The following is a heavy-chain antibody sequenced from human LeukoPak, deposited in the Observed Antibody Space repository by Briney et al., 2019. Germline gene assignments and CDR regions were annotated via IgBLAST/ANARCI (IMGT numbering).Heavy chain of an antibody. Sequence: QPGGTLRLSCAASGFTFSSYGMSWVRQAPGKGLEWVSAISGSGGSTYYADSVKGRFTISRDNSKNTLYLQMNSLRAEDTAVYYCAKFPYGDYGIWFDPWGQGTLVTVSS. J-gene: IGHJ5*02. CDR1: GFTFSSYG. D-gene: IGHD4-17*01. CDR2: ISGSGGST. CDR3: AKFPYGDYGIWFDP. V-gene: IGHV3-23*01.